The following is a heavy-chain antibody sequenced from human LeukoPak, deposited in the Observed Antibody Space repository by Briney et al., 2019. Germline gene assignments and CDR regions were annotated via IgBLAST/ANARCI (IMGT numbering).Heavy chain of an antibody. Sequence: PSETLSLTCTFSDGDIYTSPYYWGWIRQPPGKGLEWIGSVYYSGSTYYNPSLKSRVTISIDTSKKQFSLKVNSVTAADTAVYYYARFFKGGDNGDYSDYWGQGTLVTVSS. CDR2: VYYSGST. CDR1: DGDIYTSPYY. V-gene: IGHV4-39*01. CDR3: ARFFKGGDNGDYSDY. J-gene: IGHJ4*02. D-gene: IGHD4-17*01.